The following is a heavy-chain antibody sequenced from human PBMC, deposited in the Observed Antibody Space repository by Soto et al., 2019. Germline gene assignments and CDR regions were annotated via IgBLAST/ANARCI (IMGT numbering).Heavy chain of an antibody. Sequence: PSETLSLTCTVSGGSVSSGSYYWSWIRQPPGKGLEWIGYIYYSGSTNYNPSLKSRVTISVDTSKNQFSLKLSSVTAADTAVYYCARGFNSGWDPLDYWGQGTLVTASS. D-gene: IGHD6-19*01. CDR1: GGSVSSGSYY. CDR2: IYYSGST. J-gene: IGHJ4*02. V-gene: IGHV4-61*01. CDR3: ARGFNSGWDPLDY.